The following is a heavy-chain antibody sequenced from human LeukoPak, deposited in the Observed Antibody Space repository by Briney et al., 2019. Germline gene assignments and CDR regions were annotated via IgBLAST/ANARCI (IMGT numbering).Heavy chain of an antibody. CDR3: ARRSPDSSGYYSVDY. CDR1: GGSISSSSFY. CDR2: LYYSVST. D-gene: IGHD3-22*01. Sequence: SETLSLTCTVSGGSISSSSFYWGWIRQPPGKGLEWIGSLYYSVSTYYNPSLESRVTISVDTSKNQFSLKMSSVTAADTAVYYCARRSPDSSGYYSVDYWGQGTLDTVSS. V-gene: IGHV4-39*01. J-gene: IGHJ4*02.